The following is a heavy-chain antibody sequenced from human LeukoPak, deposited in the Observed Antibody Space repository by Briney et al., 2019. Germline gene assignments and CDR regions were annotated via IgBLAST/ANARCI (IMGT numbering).Heavy chain of an antibody. D-gene: IGHD1/OR15-1a*01. Sequence: GGSLRLSCAASGFTVSSNYMSWVRQAPGKGLEWVSDIYSGGSIYYADSVEGLFTISKDNSKNTLYLQMNSLRAEDTAVYYCARETGGNWNRIDYWGQGTLVTVSS. CDR1: GFTVSSNY. CDR2: IYSGGSI. J-gene: IGHJ4*02. V-gene: IGHV3-53*01. CDR3: ARETGGNWNRIDY.